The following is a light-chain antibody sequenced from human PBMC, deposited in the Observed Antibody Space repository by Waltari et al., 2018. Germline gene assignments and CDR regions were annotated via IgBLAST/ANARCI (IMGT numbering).Light chain of an antibody. CDR1: SRDVGGYDW. J-gene: IGLJ1*01. V-gene: IGLV2-14*03. CDR2: DVS. CDR3: TSYTSSHSLV. Sequence: QSALTQPASVSGSPGQSITISCPGTSRDVGGYDWVSWYQQHPDKAPKVVILDVSYRPSGVSNRFSGSKSGNTASLTISGLQAEDEADYYCTSYTSSHSLVFGTGTKVTVL.